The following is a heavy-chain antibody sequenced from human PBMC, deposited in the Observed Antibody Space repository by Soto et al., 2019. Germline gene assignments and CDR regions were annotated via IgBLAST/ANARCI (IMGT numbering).Heavy chain of an antibody. Sequence: VKVSCKASGGSFISFGSSWVRQAPGRGLEWMGGIIPVFGRPNYAQRFRGRLTITAEESTNTVYLELIDLRSEDTAVYYCAREGSGYNLWGQGTQVTVSS. CDR1: GGSFISFG. J-gene: IGHJ1*01. D-gene: IGHD5-12*01. CDR3: AREGSGYNL. CDR2: IIPVFGRP. V-gene: IGHV1-69*13.